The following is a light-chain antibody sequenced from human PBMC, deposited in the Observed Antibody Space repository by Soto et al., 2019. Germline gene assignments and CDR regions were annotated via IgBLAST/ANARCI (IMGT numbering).Light chain of an antibody. V-gene: IGLV2-8*01. J-gene: IGLJ1*01. Sequence: QSALTQPPSASGSPGQSVTISCTGTSSDVGGYYYVSWYQQHPGKAPKFMIYEVSKRPSGVPDRFSGSKSGNTASLTVSGLQAEDEADYYCSSDAGSNTLVVGTGTKLTVL. CDR2: EVS. CDR1: SSDVGGYYY. CDR3: SSDAGSNTLV.